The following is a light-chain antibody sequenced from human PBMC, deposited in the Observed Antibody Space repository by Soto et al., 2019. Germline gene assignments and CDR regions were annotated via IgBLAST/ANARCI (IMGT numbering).Light chain of an antibody. CDR3: QQFDNGPPT. CDR1: QDINNY. CDR2: DAS. Sequence: DIQMTQSPSSLSASVGDRVTITCQASQDINNYLNWYQQKPGKAPKLLIYDASNLETGVPSRFSGSGSGTDFTLTIGSLQPEDIATYFCQQFDNGPPTFGGGTKVEIK. J-gene: IGKJ4*01. V-gene: IGKV1-33*01.